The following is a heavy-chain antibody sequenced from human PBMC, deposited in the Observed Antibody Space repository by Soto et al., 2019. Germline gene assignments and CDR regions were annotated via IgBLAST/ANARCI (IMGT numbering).Heavy chain of an antibody. Sequence: GGSLRLSCAASGFTVSSNYMSWVRQAPGKGLEWVSVIYSGGSTYYADSVKGRFTISRDNSKNTLYLQMNSLRAEDTAVYYCARERSSSSWAYYLDYWGQGTLVTVSS. J-gene: IGHJ4*02. D-gene: IGHD6-13*01. CDR2: IYSGGST. CDR1: GFTVSSNY. CDR3: ARERSSSSWAYYLDY. V-gene: IGHV3-53*01.